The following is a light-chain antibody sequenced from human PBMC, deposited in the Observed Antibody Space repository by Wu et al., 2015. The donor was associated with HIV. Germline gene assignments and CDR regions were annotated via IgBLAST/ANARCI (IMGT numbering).Light chain of an antibody. CDR2: GAS. CDR3: QQYGRLTYGTS. Sequence: EIVLTQSPGTLSLSPGERATLSCRASQSVSSSYLAWYQQKPGQAPRLLIYGASSRATGIPDRFSGSGSGTDFTLTISRLEPEDFAVYYCQQYGRLTYGTSFGPGD. J-gene: IGKJ2*03. CDR1: QSVSSSY. V-gene: IGKV3-20*01.